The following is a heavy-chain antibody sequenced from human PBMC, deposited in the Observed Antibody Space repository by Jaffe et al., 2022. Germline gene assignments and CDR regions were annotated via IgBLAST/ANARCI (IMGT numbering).Heavy chain of an antibody. CDR3: AAMVQGVTLLPGY. CDR1: GFTFDDYA. V-gene: IGHV3-9*01. D-gene: IGHD3-10*01. CDR2: ISWNSGSI. Sequence: EVQLVESGGGLVQPGRSLRLSCAASGFTFDDYAMHWVRQAPGKGLEWVSGISWNSGSIGYADSVKGRFTISRDNAKNSLYLQMNSLRAEDTALYYCAAMVQGVTLLPGYWGQGTLVTVSS. J-gene: IGHJ4*02.